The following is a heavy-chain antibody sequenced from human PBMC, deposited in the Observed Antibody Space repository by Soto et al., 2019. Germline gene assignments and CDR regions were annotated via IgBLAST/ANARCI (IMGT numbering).Heavy chain of an antibody. Sequence: PGGSLRLSCAASGFTFSSYAMSWVRQAPGKGLEWVSAISGSGGSTYYADSVKGRFTISRDNSKNTLYLQMNSLRAEDTAVYYCAKDGYSYGRENYYFDYWGQGTLVTVSS. V-gene: IGHV3-23*01. J-gene: IGHJ4*02. CDR2: ISGSGGST. CDR1: GFTFSSYA. D-gene: IGHD5-18*01. CDR3: AKDGYSYGRENYYFDY.